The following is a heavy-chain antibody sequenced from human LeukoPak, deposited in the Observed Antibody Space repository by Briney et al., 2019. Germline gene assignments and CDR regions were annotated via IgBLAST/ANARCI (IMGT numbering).Heavy chain of an antibody. J-gene: IGHJ6*03. Sequence: GASVKVSCKASGYTFTSYDINRVRQATGQGLEWMGRMNPNSGNTGYAQKFQGRVTITRDTSTTTAYMELSSLTSEDTAVYYCARGFFGSGWYGYYYMDVGGKGTTVTVSS. V-gene: IGHV1-8*03. CDR2: MNPNSGNT. D-gene: IGHD6-19*01. CDR1: GYTFTSYD. CDR3: ARGFFGSGWYGYYYMDV.